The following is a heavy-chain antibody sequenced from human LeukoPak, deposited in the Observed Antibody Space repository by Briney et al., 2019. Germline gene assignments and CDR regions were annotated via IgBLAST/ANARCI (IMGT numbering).Heavy chain of an antibody. CDR2: IYHSGST. CDR1: GYSISSGYY. Sequence: KASETLSLTCTVSGYSISSGYYWGWIRQPPGKGLEWIGSIYHSGSTYYNPSLKSRVTISVDTSKNQFSLKLSSVTAADTAVCYCARDPSSSTWGQGTLVTVSS. CDR3: ARDPSSST. V-gene: IGHV4-38-2*02. J-gene: IGHJ5*02. D-gene: IGHD6-13*01.